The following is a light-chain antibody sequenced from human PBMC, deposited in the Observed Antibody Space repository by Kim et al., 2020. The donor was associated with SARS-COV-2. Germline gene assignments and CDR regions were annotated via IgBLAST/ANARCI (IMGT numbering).Light chain of an antibody. J-gene: IGKJ2*01. V-gene: IGKV1-39*01. CDR2: DAS. Sequence: SASVGDRVTITCRASQSISSHLKWYQQKPGKAPNLLIYDASTLQSGVPSRFSGSGSGTDFTLTISSLQPEDFATYHCLQTYSTPHTFGQGTKLEI. CDR3: LQTYSTPHT. CDR1: QSISSH.